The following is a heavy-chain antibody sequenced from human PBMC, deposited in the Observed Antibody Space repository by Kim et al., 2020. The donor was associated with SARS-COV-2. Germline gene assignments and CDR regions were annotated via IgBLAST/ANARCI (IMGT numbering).Heavy chain of an antibody. CDR2: IYYSGST. J-gene: IGHJ6*02. CDR3: ASYRWEGPMDV. Sequence: SETLSLTCTVSGGSISSSSYYWGWIRQPPGKGLEWIGSIYYSGSTYYTPSLKSRVTISVDTSKNQFSLKLSSVTAADTAVYYCASYRWEGPMDVWGQGTTVTVSS. D-gene: IGHD3-16*02. V-gene: IGHV4-39*01. CDR1: GGSISSSSYY.